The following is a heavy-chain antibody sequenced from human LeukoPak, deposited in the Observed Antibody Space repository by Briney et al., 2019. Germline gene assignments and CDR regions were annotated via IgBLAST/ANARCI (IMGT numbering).Heavy chain of an antibody. D-gene: IGHD1-26*01. J-gene: IGHJ4*02. V-gene: IGHV3-48*01. CDR1: GFTFNTHS. CDR3: ARVRSGTYYFFDS. Sequence: PGGSLRLSCAASGFTFNTHSMNWVRQAPGKGLEWVSYISSGSTVIYYADSMKGRFTISRDNAKNSLFLQMNSLRAEGTAVYYCARVRSGTYYFFDSWGQGTLVTVSS. CDR2: ISSGSTVI.